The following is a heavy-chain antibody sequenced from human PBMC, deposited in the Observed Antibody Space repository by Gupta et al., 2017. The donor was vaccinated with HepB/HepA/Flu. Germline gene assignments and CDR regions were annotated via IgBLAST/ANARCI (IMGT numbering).Heavy chain of an antibody. V-gene: IGHV3-23*01. D-gene: IGHD1-26*01. CDR1: GFTFRSYA. CDR3: ATDRDQGTYFIY. J-gene: IGHJ4*02. CDR2: ISGSGAIT. Sequence: EVQLLESGGGLEQPGGSLRLSCAASGFTFRSYAMSWVRQTPRKGFEWVSSISGSGAITYYADSVKGRFTISRDNSDNTLYLQLHSLRTDDTAVYYCATDRDQGTYFIYWGQGTLVTVSS.